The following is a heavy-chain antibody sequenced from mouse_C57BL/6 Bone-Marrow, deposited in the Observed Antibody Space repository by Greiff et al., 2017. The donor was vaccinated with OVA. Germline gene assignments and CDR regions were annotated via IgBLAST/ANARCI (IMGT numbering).Heavy chain of an antibody. D-gene: IGHD1-1*01. Sequence: DVKLQESGPGLVKPSQSLSLTCSVTGYSITSGYYWNWIRQFPGNKLEWMGYISYDGSNNYNPSLKNRVPITRDTSKNQFFLKLNSVTTEDTATYYCARRETTVVGRYYFDYWGQGTTLTVSS. V-gene: IGHV3-6*01. CDR3: ARRETTVVGRYYFDY. CDR1: GYSITSGYY. CDR2: ISYDGSN. J-gene: IGHJ2*01.